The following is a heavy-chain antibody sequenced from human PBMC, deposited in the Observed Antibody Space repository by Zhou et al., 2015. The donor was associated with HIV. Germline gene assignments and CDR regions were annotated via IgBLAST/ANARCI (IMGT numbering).Heavy chain of an antibody. CDR3: ASSSDCSGGSCYEGC. D-gene: IGHD2-15*01. CDR2: IIPIFGTA. J-gene: IGHJ4*02. Sequence: QVQLVQSGAEVKRPGSSVKVSCKASGGTFSSYAISWVRQAPGQGLEWMGGIIPIFGTAKYAQRFQGRVTITADKSTRTAYMELSSLRSEDTAVYYCASSSDCSGGSCYEGCWGQGTLVTVSS. CDR1: GGTFSSYA. V-gene: IGHV1-69*06.